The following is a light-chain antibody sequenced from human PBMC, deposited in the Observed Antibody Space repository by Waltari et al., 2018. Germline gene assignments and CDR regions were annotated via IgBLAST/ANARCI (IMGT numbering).Light chain of an antibody. Sequence: EIVMTQSLATLSVSPGERVTLSCRASQSVNSNLAWYQQKPGQAPRLLIYGASTRATGIPARFSGSGSGTEFTLTISSLQPEDFATYYCQQANSFPPTFGQGTKLEIK. CDR2: GAS. J-gene: IGKJ2*01. CDR1: QSVNSN. V-gene: IGKV3-15*01. CDR3: QQANSFPPT.